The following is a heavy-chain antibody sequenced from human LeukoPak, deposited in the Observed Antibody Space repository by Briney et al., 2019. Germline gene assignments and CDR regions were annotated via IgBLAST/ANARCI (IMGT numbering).Heavy chain of an antibody. CDR2: IYYSGST. CDR3: ARSYYDSSGYYIPEYFQH. CDR1: GGSISSYY. V-gene: IGHV4-59*01. J-gene: IGHJ1*01. Sequence: SETLSLTCTVSGGSISSYYWSWIRQPPGKGLEWIGYIYYSGSTNYNPSLKSRVTISVDTSKNQFSLKLSSVIAADTAVYYCARSYYDSSGYYIPEYFQHWGQGTLVTVSS. D-gene: IGHD3-22*01.